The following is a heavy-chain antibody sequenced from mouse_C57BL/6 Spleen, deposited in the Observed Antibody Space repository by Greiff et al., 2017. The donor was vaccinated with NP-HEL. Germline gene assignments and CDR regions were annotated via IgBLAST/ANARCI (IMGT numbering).Heavy chain of an antibody. CDR3: ARPYDYDSSWFAY. CDR1: GYTFTSSG. V-gene: IGHV1-81*01. Sequence: LQESGAELARPGASVKLSCKASGYTFTSSGISWVKQRTGQGLEWIGEIYPRSGNTYYNEKFKGKATLPADKSSSTAYMELRSLTSEDSAVYFCARPYDYDSSWFAYWGQGTLVTVSA. J-gene: IGHJ3*01. CDR2: IYPRSGNT. D-gene: IGHD2-4*01.